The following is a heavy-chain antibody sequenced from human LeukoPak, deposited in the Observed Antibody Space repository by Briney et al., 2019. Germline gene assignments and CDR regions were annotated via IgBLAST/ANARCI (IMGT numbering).Heavy chain of an antibody. Sequence: GGSLRLSCAASGFTVSSNYMSWVRQAPGKGLEWVSVIYSGGSTYYADSVKGRFTISRDNSKNTLYLQMNSLRAEDTAVYYCAAGTTYDILTGPQGWGQGTLVTVSS. J-gene: IGHJ4*02. CDR1: GFTVSSNY. CDR2: IYSGGST. CDR3: AAGTTYDILTGPQG. D-gene: IGHD3-9*01. V-gene: IGHV3-53*01.